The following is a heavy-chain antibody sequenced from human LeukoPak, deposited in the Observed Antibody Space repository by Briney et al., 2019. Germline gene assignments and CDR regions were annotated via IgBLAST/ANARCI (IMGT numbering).Heavy chain of an antibody. J-gene: IGHJ3*02. D-gene: IGHD3-22*01. V-gene: IGHV3-30*02. CDR2: IRYVGSNK. Sequence: PGGSLRLSCAASGFTFSSYGMHWVRQAPGKGLEWVAFIRYVGSNKYYADSVKGRFTISRDNSKNTLYLQMNSLRAEDTAVYYCAKDVTMIVVVIDDAFDIWGQGTMVTVSS. CDR3: AKDVTMIVVVIDDAFDI. CDR1: GFTFSSYG.